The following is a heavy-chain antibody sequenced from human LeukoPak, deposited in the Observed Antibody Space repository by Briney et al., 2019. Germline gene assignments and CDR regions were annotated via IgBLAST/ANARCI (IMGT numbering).Heavy chain of an antibody. CDR2: INPSGGST. CDR1: GYTLTELS. CDR3: ARGTPGMLYSSSWYLSAFDI. D-gene: IGHD6-13*01. J-gene: IGHJ3*02. Sequence: AASVKVSCKVSGYTLTELSMHWVRQAPGQGLEWKGIINPSGGSTSYAQKFQGRVTMTRDTSTSTVYMELSSLRSEDTAVYYCARGTPGMLYSSSWYLSAFDIWGQGTMVTVSS. V-gene: IGHV1-46*01.